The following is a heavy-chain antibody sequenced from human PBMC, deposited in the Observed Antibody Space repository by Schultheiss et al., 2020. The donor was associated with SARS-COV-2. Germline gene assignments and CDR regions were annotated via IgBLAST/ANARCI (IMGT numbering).Heavy chain of an antibody. CDR1: GGSVSSGSFY. Sequence: SETLSLTCSVSGGSVSSGSFYWSWIRQPPGKGLEWIGYIYYNGSTNYNPSLKRRVTMSVATSKNQFSLILNSVTAADTAVYYCARGHSSGWYIHDYWGQGILVTVSS. V-gene: IGHV4-61*01. CDR3: ARGHSSGWYIHDY. D-gene: IGHD6-19*01. CDR2: IYYNGST. J-gene: IGHJ4*02.